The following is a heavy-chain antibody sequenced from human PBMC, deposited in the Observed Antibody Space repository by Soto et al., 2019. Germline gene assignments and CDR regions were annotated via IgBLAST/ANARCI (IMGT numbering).Heavy chain of an antibody. CDR3: ASIYCSSTSCGNPYYYGMDV. J-gene: IGHJ6*02. CDR1: GFTVSSNY. CDR2: IYSGGST. Sequence: GGSLRLSCAASGFTVSSNYMSWVRQAPGKGLEWVSVIYSGGSTYYADSVKGRFTISRDNSKNTLYLQMNSLRAEDTAVYYCASIYCSSTSCGNPYYYGMDVWGQGTTVTVSS. D-gene: IGHD2-2*01. V-gene: IGHV3-53*01.